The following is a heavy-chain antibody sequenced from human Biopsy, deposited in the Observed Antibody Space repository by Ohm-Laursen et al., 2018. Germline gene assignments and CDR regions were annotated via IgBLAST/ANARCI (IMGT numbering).Heavy chain of an antibody. D-gene: IGHD2-15*01. CDR3: ARDRRGDSYMDV. CDR1: GDSIRSYY. J-gene: IGHJ6*02. CDR2: VYFTGST. Sequence: TLSLTCTVSGDSIRSYYWSWIRQTPEKGLEWIGHVYFTGSTNFNPSLKSRVTISVDTSRFRFSLTLSSVTAADTAIYYCARDRRGDSYMDVWGQGTTVTVSS. V-gene: IGHV4-59*01.